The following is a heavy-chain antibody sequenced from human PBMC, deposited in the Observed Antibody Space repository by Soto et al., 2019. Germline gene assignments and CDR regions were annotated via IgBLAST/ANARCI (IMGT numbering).Heavy chain of an antibody. J-gene: IGHJ4*02. CDR3: ARGSTDSYPGSRIFDF. V-gene: IGHV3-23*01. CDR1: VLTCGSRA. Sequence: PWWSLRLSCFASVLTCGSRAMSWFRQAPGEGLQWVSTITDTGGDAKYADSVRGRFVISRDNSKKTLYLQMTSLTAEDSAMYFCARGSTDSYPGSRIFDFWGRGTLVTVSS. D-gene: IGHD3-10*01. CDR2: ITDTGGDA.